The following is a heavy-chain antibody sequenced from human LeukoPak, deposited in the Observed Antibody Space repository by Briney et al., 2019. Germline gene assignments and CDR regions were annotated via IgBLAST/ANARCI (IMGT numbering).Heavy chain of an antibody. CDR2: IYYSGST. CDR1: GGSISSGGYS. J-gene: IGHJ4*02. CDR3: ARPRYCSSTSCYLFPFDY. D-gene: IGHD2-2*01. V-gene: IGHV4-31*03. Sequence: SETLSLTCTVSGGSISSGGYSWSWIRQHPGKGLEWIGYIYYSGSTYYNPSLKSRATISVDTSKNQFSLKLSSVTAADTAVYYCARPRYCSSTSCYLFPFDYWGQGTLVTVSS.